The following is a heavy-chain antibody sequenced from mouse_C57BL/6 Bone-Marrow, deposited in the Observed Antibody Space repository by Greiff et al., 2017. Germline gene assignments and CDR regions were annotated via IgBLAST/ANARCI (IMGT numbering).Heavy chain of an antibody. CDR2: ISDGGSYT. CDR3: ARLDWDYAMDD. J-gene: IGHJ4*01. V-gene: IGHV5-4*03. Sequence: DVKLVESGGGLVKPGGSLKLSCAASGFTFSSYAMSWVRQTPEKRLEWVATISDGGSYTYYPDIVKGRFTISRDNAKKKLYLQRSHLKSEDTAMYYCARLDWDYAMDDWGQGTSVTVAS. D-gene: IGHD4-1*01. CDR1: GFTFSSYA.